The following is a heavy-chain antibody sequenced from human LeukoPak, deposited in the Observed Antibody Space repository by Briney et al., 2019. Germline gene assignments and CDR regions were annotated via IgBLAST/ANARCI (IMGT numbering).Heavy chain of an antibody. CDR2: ISSSGSTI. J-gene: IGHJ5*02. Sequence: VGSLRLSCAASGFTFSDYYRSWIRQAPGKGLEWISYISSSGSTIYYADSVKGRFTISRDNAKNSLYLQLNSLRAEDTAVYYCARVGRAGYCSGGSCYSRFDPWGQGTLVTVSS. D-gene: IGHD2-15*01. CDR1: GFTFSDYY. CDR3: ARVGRAGYCSGGSCYSRFDP. V-gene: IGHV3-11*04.